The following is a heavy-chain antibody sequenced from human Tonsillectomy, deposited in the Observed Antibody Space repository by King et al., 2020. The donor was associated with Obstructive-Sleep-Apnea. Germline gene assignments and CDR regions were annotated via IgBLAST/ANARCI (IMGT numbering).Heavy chain of an antibody. J-gene: IGHJ4*02. Sequence: VQLVESGGGLVQPGRSLRLSCAASGFTFDDYAMHWVRQAPGKGLEWVSGIRWNSGRIGYADSVKGRFTISRDNAKNSLYLQMNSLRAEDTALYYCAKDQERDSSGFDYWGQGTLVTVSS. CDR1: GFTFDDYA. CDR2: IRWNSGRI. V-gene: IGHV3-9*01. D-gene: IGHD6-19*01. CDR3: AKDQERDSSGFDY.